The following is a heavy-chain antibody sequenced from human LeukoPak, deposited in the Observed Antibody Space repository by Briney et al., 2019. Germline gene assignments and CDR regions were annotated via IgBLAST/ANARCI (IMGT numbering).Heavy chain of an antibody. CDR1: GYTFTGYY. D-gene: IGHD3-22*01. CDR2: INPNSGGT. V-gene: IGHV1-2*02. CDR3: ARVKYYDSSGYYRRHDAFDI. Sequence: ASVKVSCKASGYTFTGYYMHWVRQAPGQGLEWMGWINPNSGGTNYAQKFQGRFTMTRDTSISTAYMELSRLRSDDTAVYYCARVKYYDSSGYYRRHDAFDIWGQGTMVTVSS. J-gene: IGHJ3*02.